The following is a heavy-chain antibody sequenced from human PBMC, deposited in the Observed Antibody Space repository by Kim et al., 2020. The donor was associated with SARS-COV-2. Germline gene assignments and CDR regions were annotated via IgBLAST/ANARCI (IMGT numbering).Heavy chain of an antibody. CDR1: GFTFSTYG. CDR3: AKSQTGSSLNVMDV. CDR2: ISNSGSNT. V-gene: IGHV3-23*01. J-gene: IGHJ6*02. Sequence: GGSLRLSCAASGFTFSTYGMSWIRQAPGKGLEAVSGISNSGSNTYATDSVKGRFSISRDNSGNTLNLQMHSLKAEDTAIYYCAKSQTGSSLNVMDVRGQG. D-gene: IGHD1-26*01.